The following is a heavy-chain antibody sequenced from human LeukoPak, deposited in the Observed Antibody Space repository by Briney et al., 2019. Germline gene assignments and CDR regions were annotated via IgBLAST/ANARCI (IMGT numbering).Heavy chain of an antibody. CDR2: IKRDGSYK. V-gene: IGHV3-7*01. D-gene: IGHD6-13*01. J-gene: IGHJ4*01. CDR1: GFTLGKYC. Sequence: GRSLRLFCVASGFTLGKYCMFWVRQAPGKGLEFVANIKRDGSYKNYVDSVKGRFTISRDNAENSVHLQMHSLRAEDTAIYYCARDPGSSSFDYWGQGALVIVSS. CDR3: ARDPGSSSFDY.